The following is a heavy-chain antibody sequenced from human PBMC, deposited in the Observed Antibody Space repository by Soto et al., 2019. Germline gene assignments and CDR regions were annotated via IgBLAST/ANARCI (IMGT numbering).Heavy chain of an antibody. CDR2: INHSGST. V-gene: IGHV4-34*01. D-gene: IGHD6-13*01. CDR1: GGSFSGCY. J-gene: IGHJ6*02. Sequence: SETLSLTCAVYGGSFSGCYWSWIRQPPGKGLEWIGEINHSGSTNYNPSLKSRVTISVDTSKNQFSLKLSSVTAADTAVYYCARGGSSSWYGYYGMDVWGQGTTVTVSS. CDR3: ARGGSSSWYGYYGMDV.